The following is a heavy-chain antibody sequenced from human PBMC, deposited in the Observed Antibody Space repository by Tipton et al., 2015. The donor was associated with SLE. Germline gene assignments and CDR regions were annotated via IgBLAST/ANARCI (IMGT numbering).Heavy chain of an antibody. CDR1: GGAISTFY. CDR2: IYSSGRT. Sequence: TLSLTCTVSGGAISTFYWSWIRQSAGKGLEWLGRIYSSGRTNYNPSLKSRVTMSVDTSRKQFSLKLTSVTAADTAVYYCARRGWVDAFDIWGQGTMVIVSS. V-gene: IGHV4-4*07. D-gene: IGHD6-19*01. CDR3: ARRGWVDAFDI. J-gene: IGHJ3*02.